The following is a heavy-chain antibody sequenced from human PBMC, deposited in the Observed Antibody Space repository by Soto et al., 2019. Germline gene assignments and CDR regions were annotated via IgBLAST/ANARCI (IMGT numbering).Heavy chain of an antibody. D-gene: IGHD3-10*01. Sequence: QVQLVESGGGVVQPGRSLRLSCAASGFTFSSYGMHWVRQAPGKGLEWVAVMWYDGSNKYYADSVKGRFTISRDNSKNTLYLQMNSLRAEDTAVYYCARVGFGELFSYYYYYMDVWGKGTTVTVSS. CDR1: GFTFSSYG. CDR3: ARVGFGELFSYYYYYMDV. CDR2: MWYDGSNK. V-gene: IGHV3-33*01. J-gene: IGHJ6*03.